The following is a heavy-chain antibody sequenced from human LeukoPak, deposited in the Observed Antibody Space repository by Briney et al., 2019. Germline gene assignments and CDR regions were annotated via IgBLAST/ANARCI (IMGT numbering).Heavy chain of an antibody. CDR3: AGSYSSSWYNGWFDP. D-gene: IGHD6-13*01. CDR2: INWNGGST. V-gene: IGHV3-20*01. J-gene: IGHJ5*02. Sequence: GGSLRLSCAASGFTFDDYGMSWVRQAPGKGLEWVSGINWNGGSTGYADSVKGRFTISRDNAKNSLYLQMNSLRAEDTALYHCAGSYSSSWYNGWFDPWGQGTLVTVSS. CDR1: GFTFDDYG.